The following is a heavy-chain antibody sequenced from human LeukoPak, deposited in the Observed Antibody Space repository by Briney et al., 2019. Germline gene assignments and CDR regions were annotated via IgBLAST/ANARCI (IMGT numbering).Heavy chain of an antibody. V-gene: IGHV3-11*04. CDR1: GFTFSDCY. Sequence: GGSLRLSCAASGFTFSDCYMSWIRQAPGKGLEWVSYISSSGSTIYYADSVKGRFTISRDNAKNSLYLQMNSLRAEDTAVYYCATIKKGLAVAGPFDYWGQGTLVTVSS. CDR3: ATIKKGLAVAGPFDY. J-gene: IGHJ4*02. D-gene: IGHD6-19*01. CDR2: ISSSGSTI.